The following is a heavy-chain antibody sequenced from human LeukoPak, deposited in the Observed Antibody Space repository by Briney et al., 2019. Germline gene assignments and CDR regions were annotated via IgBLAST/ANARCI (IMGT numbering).Heavy chain of an antibody. J-gene: IGHJ5*02. V-gene: IGHV4-39*07. CDR3: ARTTDLDRCWFDP. Sequence: TETLSLPCTVSGGSISSNTYNWGWIRQPPGKGLEWIGTIYYSASAHYNLSVENRVTISVDTSKNQFSLRLSSVTAADTAVYYCARTTDLDRCWFDPWGQG. D-gene: IGHD3-16*02. CDR2: IYYSASA. CDR1: GGSISSNTYN.